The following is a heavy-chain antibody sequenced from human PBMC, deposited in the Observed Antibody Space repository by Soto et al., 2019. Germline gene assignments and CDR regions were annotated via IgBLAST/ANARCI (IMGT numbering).Heavy chain of an antibody. J-gene: IGHJ4*02. CDR2: TYYSGST. V-gene: IGHV4-30-4*01. Sequence: QVQLQESGPGLVKPSQTLSLTCTVSGGSISSGDYYWSWIRPPPGKGLEWIGYTYYSGSTYYNPSLKSRVTISVDTSKNQFSLKLSSVTAADTAVYSFARTNFMTTGGGADYWGQGTLVTVSS. CDR3: ARTNFMTTGGGADY. D-gene: IGHD4-17*01. CDR1: GGSISSGDYY.